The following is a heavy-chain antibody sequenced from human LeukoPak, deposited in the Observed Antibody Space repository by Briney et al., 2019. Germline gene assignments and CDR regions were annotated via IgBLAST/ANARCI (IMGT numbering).Heavy chain of an antibody. J-gene: IGHJ4*02. V-gene: IGHV3-21*04. D-gene: IGHD6-19*01. Sequence: GGSLRLSCAASGFTFSSYSMNWVRQAPGKGLEWVSSISSSSSYIYYADSVKGRFTISRDNAKNSLYLQMNSLRAEDTAVYYCVKRDSGGWYYFDYWGQGTLVTVSS. CDR1: GFTFSSYS. CDR2: ISSSSSYI. CDR3: VKRDSGGWYYFDY.